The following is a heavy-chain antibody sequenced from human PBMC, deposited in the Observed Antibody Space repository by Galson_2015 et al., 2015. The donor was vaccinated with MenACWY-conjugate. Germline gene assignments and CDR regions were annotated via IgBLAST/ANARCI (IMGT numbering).Heavy chain of an antibody. V-gene: IGHV3-15*07. Sequence: LRLSCAASGFTFSNAWMNWVRQAPGKGLEWVGRIKSKTDGGTTDYAAPVKGRFTISRDDSKNTLYLQMNSLKTEDTAVYYCTTPTINYYDSSGYRIEIDYWGQGTLVTVPS. CDR3: TTPTINYYDSSGYRIEIDY. J-gene: IGHJ4*02. CDR2: IKSKTDGGTT. CDR1: GFTFSNAW. D-gene: IGHD3-22*01.